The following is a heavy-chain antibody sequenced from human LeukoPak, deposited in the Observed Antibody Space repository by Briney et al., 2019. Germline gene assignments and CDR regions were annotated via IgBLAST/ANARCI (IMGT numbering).Heavy chain of an antibody. CDR1: GFTFSSYW. CDR2: IGTDGSGA. V-gene: IGHV3-74*01. D-gene: IGHD6-19*01. Sequence: GGSLRLSCAASGFTFSSYWMDWVRQVPGKRPLWVSRIGTDGSGAAYADYVRGRFTISRDNAKNTLYLQMNSLRAEDTAVYYCVRDGAYSSGWYPFFDYWGQGTLVTVSS. CDR3: VRDGAYSSGWYPFFDY. J-gene: IGHJ4*02.